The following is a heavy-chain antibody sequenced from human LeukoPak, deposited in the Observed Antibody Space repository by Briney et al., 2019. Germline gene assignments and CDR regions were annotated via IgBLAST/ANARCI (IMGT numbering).Heavy chain of an antibody. CDR1: GFTFSSYS. Sequence: GRSLTLSCAASGFTFSSYSMNWVRQAPGKGLEWVAVISDDGSNIYYADSVKGRFTISRDNSEDTLYLQMNSLGGEDTAVYYCARESVFDSWGQGTLVTVSS. V-gene: IGHV3-30-3*01. CDR2: ISDDGSNI. CDR3: ARESVFDS. J-gene: IGHJ4*02.